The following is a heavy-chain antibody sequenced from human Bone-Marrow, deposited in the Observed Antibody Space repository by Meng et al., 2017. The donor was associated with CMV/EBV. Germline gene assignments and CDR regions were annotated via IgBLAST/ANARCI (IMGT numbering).Heavy chain of an antibody. D-gene: IGHD2-2*01. CDR1: GYTFTGYY. CDR2: INPNSGGT. V-gene: IGHV1-2*02. Sequence: ASVKVSCKASGYTFTGYYMHWVRQAPGQGLEWMGWINPNSGGTNYAQKFQGRVTMTRDTSISTAYMELSRLRSDDTAVYYCAREFRRYCSSTSCYPGYWGQGTLVTVSS. CDR3: AREFRRYCSSTSCYPGY. J-gene: IGHJ4*02.